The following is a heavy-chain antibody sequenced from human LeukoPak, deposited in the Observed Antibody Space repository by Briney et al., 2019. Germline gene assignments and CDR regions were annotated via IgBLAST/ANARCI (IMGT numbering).Heavy chain of an antibody. Sequence: PSETLSLTCSASGGSIAGYYWSWIRQPPGKGLEWIAYIYDSGSTNYNPSLKRRVTISLDTSKNQFSLKLSSVTAADTAVYYCARHTPSGGSFPLHYWGQGTLVTVSS. D-gene: IGHD2-15*01. CDR2: IYDSGST. J-gene: IGHJ4*02. V-gene: IGHV4-59*08. CDR3: ARHTPSGGSFPLHY. CDR1: GGSIAGYY.